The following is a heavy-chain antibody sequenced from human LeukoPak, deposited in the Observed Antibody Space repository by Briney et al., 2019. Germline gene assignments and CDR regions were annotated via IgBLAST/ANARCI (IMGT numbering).Heavy chain of an antibody. Sequence: PSETLSLTCTVSGGSISSSSYYWGWIRQPPGKGLEWIGSIYYSGSTYYNPSLKSRVTISVDTSKNQFSLKLSSVTAADTAVYYCARSLQDVTFDYWGQGTLVTVSS. CDR3: ARSLQDVTFDY. CDR2: IYYSGST. CDR1: GGSISSSSYY. D-gene: IGHD4-11*01. J-gene: IGHJ4*02. V-gene: IGHV4-39*01.